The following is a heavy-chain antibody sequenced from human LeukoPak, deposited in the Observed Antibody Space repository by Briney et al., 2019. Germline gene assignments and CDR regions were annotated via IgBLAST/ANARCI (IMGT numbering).Heavy chain of an antibody. CDR3: GGASGRDV. Sequence: TGGSLRLSCAVSGFSFSSFALNWVRQAPGKGLEFVAHINRDATFTSYADSVKGRFTISRDNAKNSLYLQMSSLRDEDTAVYYGGGASGRDVGGKGPRATVSS. V-gene: IGHV3-48*02. CDR2: INRDATFT. J-gene: IGHJ6*04. D-gene: IGHD3-16*01. CDR1: GFSFSSFA.